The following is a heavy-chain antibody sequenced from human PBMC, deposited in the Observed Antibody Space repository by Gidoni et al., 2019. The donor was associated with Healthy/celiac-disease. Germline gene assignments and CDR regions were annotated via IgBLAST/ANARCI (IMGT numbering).Heavy chain of an antibody. V-gene: IGHV3-30*18. D-gene: IGHD5-12*01. CDR2: ISYDGSNK. CDR1: GFTFSSYG. CDR3: AKDSYGGYGY. Sequence: QVQLVESGGGVVQPGRSLRLSCAASGFTFSSYGMPWVRQAPGKGLEWVAVISYDGSNKYYADSVKGRFTISRDNSKNTLYLQMNSLRAEDTAVYYCAKDSYGGYGYWGQGTLVTVSS. J-gene: IGHJ4*02.